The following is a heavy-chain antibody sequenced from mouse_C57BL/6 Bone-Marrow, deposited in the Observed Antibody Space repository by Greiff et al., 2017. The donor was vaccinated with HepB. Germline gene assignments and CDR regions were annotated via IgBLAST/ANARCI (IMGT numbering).Heavy chain of an antibody. D-gene: IGHD1-1*01. Sequence: VQLQQPGAELVKPGASVKLSCKASGYTFTSYGMHWVKQRPGQGLEWIGMIHPNSGSTNYNEKFKSKATLTVDKSSSTAYMQLSSLTSEDSAVYYFARWTTVVAYYANDYWGQGTSVTVSA. CDR2: IHPNSGST. V-gene: IGHV1-64*01. CDR1: GYTFTSYG. CDR3: ARWTTVVAYYANDY. J-gene: IGHJ4*01.